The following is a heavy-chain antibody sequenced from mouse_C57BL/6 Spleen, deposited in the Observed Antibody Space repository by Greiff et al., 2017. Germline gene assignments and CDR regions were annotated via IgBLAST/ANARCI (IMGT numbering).Heavy chain of an antibody. Sequence: QVQLQQSGAELVKPGASVKISCKASGYAFSSYWMNWVKQRPGKGLEWIGQIYPGDGATNYNGKFKGKATLTADKSSSTAYMQLSSLTSEDSAVYFCARGDYYGSSYYFDYWGQGTTLTVSS. J-gene: IGHJ2*01. V-gene: IGHV1-80*01. D-gene: IGHD1-1*01. CDR1: GYAFSSYW. CDR2: IYPGDGAT. CDR3: ARGDYYGSSYYFDY.